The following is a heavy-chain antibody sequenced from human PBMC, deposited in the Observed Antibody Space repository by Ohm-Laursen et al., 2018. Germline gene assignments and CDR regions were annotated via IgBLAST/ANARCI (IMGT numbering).Heavy chain of an antibody. Sequence: SLRLSCAASGFTFSSYSMNWVRQAPGKGLEWVSSISSSSSYIYYADSVKGRFTISRDNAKNSLYLQMNSLRAEDTAVYYCARDKAIFGVEYYYYYGMDVWGQGTTVTVSS. CDR3: ARDKAIFGVEYYYYYGMDV. J-gene: IGHJ6*02. CDR1: GFTFSSYS. CDR2: ISSSSSYI. V-gene: IGHV3-21*01. D-gene: IGHD3-3*01.